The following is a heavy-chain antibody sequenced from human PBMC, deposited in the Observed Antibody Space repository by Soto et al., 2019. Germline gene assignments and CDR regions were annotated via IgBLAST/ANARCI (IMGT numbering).Heavy chain of an antibody. J-gene: IGHJ4*02. CDR3: ARHSGSYFRDY. V-gene: IGHV4-39*01. Sequence: PSETLSLTCTVSGGSVSSSSYSWGWIRQSPGKGLEWIGTIYSSENNYYNPSLMSRVTISVDTSKNEFSLKLNSLTAADMSVYYCARHSGSYFRDYWGQGTLVTVSS. D-gene: IGHD1-26*01. CDR2: IYSSENN. CDR1: GGSVSSSSYS.